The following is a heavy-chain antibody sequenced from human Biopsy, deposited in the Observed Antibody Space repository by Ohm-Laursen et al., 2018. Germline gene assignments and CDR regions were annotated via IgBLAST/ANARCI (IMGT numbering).Heavy chain of an antibody. CDR1: GGPLNSYY. J-gene: IGHJ4*02. D-gene: IGHD3/OR15-3a*01. CDR3: VRLNRRGNIIFFDY. V-gene: IGHV4-59*08. Sequence: SETLSLTCTVSGGPLNSYYWSWIRQTPGERLEWIGYRFHSGSPMYNPSLKSRVTISVDTSKSQFSLTLTSVTAADTAVYYCVRLNRRGNIIFFDYWGRGTLVTASS. CDR2: RFHSGSP.